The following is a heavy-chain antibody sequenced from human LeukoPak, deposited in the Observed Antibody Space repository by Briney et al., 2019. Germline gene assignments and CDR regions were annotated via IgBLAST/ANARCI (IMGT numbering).Heavy chain of an antibody. D-gene: IGHD4-17*01. CDR3: TRVHGDYDYYFDY. V-gene: IGHV3-49*04. CDR2: IRSKAYGGTT. Sequence: GGSLRLFCTASGFTFGEYAMSWVRQAPGKGLEWVGFIRSKAYGGTTEYAASVKGRFTISRDDSKSIAYLQMNSLKTEDTAVYYCTRVHGDYDYYFDYWGQGTLVTVSS. J-gene: IGHJ4*02. CDR1: GFTFGEYA.